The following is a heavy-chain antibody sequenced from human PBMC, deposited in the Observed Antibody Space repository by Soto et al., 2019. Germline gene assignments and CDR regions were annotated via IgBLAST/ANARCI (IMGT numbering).Heavy chain of an antibody. Sequence: PSETLSLTCAVYGGSFSDYFWSWIRQPPGKGLEWIGEINHSGSTNYNPSLKSRVTISVDTSKNQFSLKLSSVTAADTAVYYCARGDTAPTFDYWGQGTLVTVSS. CDR2: INHSGST. J-gene: IGHJ4*02. CDR3: ARGDTAPTFDY. D-gene: IGHD5-18*01. CDR1: GGSFSDYF. V-gene: IGHV4-34*01.